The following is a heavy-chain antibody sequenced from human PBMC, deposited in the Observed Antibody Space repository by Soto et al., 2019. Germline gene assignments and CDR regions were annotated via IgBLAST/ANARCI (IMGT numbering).Heavy chain of an antibody. CDR2: IYYIGTT. D-gene: IGHD3-16*01. J-gene: IGHJ4*02. Sequence: QVQLQESGPGLVKPSETLSLTCSVSDGSVNTGNYYWSWIRQPPGKGLEWIGPIYYIGTTNYNPSLKSRVPISVDTSKNQFSLKVTSVTAADTAVYFCAREEKQLSRYGGDFDYWGQGILVTVSS. CDR1: DGSVNTGNYY. CDR3: AREEKQLSRYGGDFDY. V-gene: IGHV4-61*01.